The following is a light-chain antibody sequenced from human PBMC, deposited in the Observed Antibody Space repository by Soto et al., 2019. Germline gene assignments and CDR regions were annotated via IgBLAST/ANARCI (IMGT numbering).Light chain of an antibody. J-gene: IGKJ1*01. CDR3: QQYNNYPRT. V-gene: IGKV1-5*01. CDR1: ESIRTW. Sequence: DIQMTLSPSALSASIGDRVTITCRASESIRTWLAWYQHKRGKAPKFLIYDASSLESGVPSRFSGSASGTEGTLTISNLKTDDGSTYFCQQYNNYPRTFGQGTKVDIK. CDR2: DAS.